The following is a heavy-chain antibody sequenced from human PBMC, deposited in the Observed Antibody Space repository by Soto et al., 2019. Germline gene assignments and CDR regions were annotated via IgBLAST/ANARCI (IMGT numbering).Heavy chain of an antibody. J-gene: IGHJ6*03. Sequence: SETLSLTCTVSGGSISSGGYYWSWIRQHPGKGLEWIGYIYYSGSTYYNPSLKSRVTISVDTSKNQFSLKLSSVTAADTAVYYCARVDGSGSRRYYYYYYMDGWGKGTTVTVSS. V-gene: IGHV4-31*03. CDR1: GGSISSGGYY. CDR3: ARVDGSGSRRYYYYYYMDG. CDR2: IYYSGST. D-gene: IGHD3-10*01.